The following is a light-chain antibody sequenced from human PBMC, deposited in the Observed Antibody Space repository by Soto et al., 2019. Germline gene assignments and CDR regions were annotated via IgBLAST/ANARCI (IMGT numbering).Light chain of an antibody. Sequence: QSALTRPAYGSVAPGQWIAISCTGTSSDIGAYDYVSWYQQHPDKAPKLMIYEVSNRPSGVSNRFSGSKSVNTATLTISGLQAEDEADYYCSSHTSSNTRIFGTG. V-gene: IGLV2-14*03. CDR1: SSDIGAYDY. CDR3: SSHTSSNTRI. CDR2: EVS. J-gene: IGLJ1*01.